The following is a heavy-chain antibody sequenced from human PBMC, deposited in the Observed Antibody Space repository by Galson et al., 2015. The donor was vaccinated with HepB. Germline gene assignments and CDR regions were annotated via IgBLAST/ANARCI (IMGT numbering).Heavy chain of an antibody. CDR2: LIPIFDTT. V-gene: IGHV1-69*13. Sequence: SVKVSCKASGGTFSSYAISWVRQAPGQGLEWMGGLIPIFDTTHYAQKFQGRVTISADESAGTAYLQLSSLRSEDTAVYFCASVLGPSTVTRKHSYFYYDMDAWCQGTTLTVSS. J-gene: IGHJ6*02. D-gene: IGHD4-17*01. CDR3: ASVLGPSTVTRKHSYFYYDMDA. CDR1: GGTFSSYA.